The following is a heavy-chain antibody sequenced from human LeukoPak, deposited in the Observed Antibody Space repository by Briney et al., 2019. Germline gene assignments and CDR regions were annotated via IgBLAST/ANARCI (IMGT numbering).Heavy chain of an antibody. V-gene: IGHV1-69*06. CDR2: IIPVFEKP. J-gene: IGHJ4*02. D-gene: IGHD3-9*01. CDR1: RGTFSNYA. CDR3: ATGRRYYDILTVPFDY. Sequence: SVKVSCKASRGTFSNYAVSWVRQAPGQGLEWMGGIIPVFEKPNYARKFQDRVTMTEDTSTDTAYMELSSLRSEDTAVYYCATGRRYYDILTVPFDYWGQGTLVTVSS.